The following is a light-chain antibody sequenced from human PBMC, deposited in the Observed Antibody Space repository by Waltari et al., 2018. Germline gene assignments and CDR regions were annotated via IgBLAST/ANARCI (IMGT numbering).Light chain of an antibody. V-gene: IGLV2-8*01. J-gene: IGLJ1*01. CDR1: RSDIGIYNY. Sequence: QSALTQPPSASGSPGQSVTISCTGPRSDIGIYNYVSWYQQHPGKAPKLMIYEVSKRPSGVPDRFSGSKSGNTASLTVSGLQAEDEADYYCSSYGGSNNYVFGTGTKVTVL. CDR2: EVS. CDR3: SSYGGSNNYV.